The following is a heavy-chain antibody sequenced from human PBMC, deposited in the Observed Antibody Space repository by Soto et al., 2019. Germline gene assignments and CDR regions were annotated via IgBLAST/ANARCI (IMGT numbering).Heavy chain of an antibody. CDR1: GYTFTSHG. Sequence: QVQLVQSGAEVKKPGASVTVSCNASGYTFTSHGISWVRQAPGQGLESMGWISAYNVNTNYAEKLQGRVTMTTDTSTSTAYMQLRSLRSDDAAVYYCARDNPPLGYWGQGTLVTVSS. CDR2: ISAYNVNT. J-gene: IGHJ4*02. CDR3: ARDNPPLGY. V-gene: IGHV1-18*01.